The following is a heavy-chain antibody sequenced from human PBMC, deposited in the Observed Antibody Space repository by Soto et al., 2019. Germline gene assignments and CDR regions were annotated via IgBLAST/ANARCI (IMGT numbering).Heavy chain of an antibody. Sequence: QVQPVQSGAEVKMPGSSVRVSCKASGGSFSNYAISWVRQAPGQGLEWMGGIIPMFGIGNYAEKFLGRVTITADESTSTSHMELSSLRSEDTAVYFCARAYRENYFYAMDVWGQGTTVTVSS. D-gene: IGHD1-26*01. V-gene: IGHV1-69*01. CDR1: GGSFSNYA. CDR2: IIPMFGIG. CDR3: ARAYRENYFYAMDV. J-gene: IGHJ6*02.